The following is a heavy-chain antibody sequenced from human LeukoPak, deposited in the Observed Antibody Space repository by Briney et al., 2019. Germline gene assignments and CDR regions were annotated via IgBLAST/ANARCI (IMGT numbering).Heavy chain of an antibody. D-gene: IGHD6-13*01. J-gene: IGHJ5*02. CDR1: GGSISSSSYY. CDR3: ARSMYSSSWYNWFDP. V-gene: IGHV4-39*07. CDR2: IYYSGST. Sequence: SETLSLTCTVSGGSISSSSYYWGWIRQPPGKGLEWIGSIYYSGSTYYNPSLKSRVTILVDTSKNQFSLKLSSVTAADTAVYYCARSMYSSSWYNWFDPWGQGTLVTVSS.